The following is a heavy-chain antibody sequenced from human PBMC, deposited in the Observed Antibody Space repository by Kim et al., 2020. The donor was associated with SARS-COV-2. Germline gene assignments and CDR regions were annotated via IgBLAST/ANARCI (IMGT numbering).Heavy chain of an antibody. CDR3: AREGAKYPYDAFDI. D-gene: IGHD2-2*01. J-gene: IGHJ3*02. Sequence: GASLRLSCAASGFTFSDHELNWVRQAPGKGMEWVSYIFSSGNIIHYADSVKGRFTISRDNAKNSLYLQMNSLRVEDTAVYYCAREGAKYPYDAFDIWGQGTMVTVSS. CDR1: GFTFSDHE. CDR2: IFSSGNII. V-gene: IGHV3-48*03.